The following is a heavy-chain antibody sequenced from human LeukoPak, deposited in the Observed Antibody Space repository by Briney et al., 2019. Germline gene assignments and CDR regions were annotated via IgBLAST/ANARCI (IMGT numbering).Heavy chain of an antibody. CDR1: GFSFSSHL. J-gene: IGHJ4*02. Sequence: GGSLRLSCAASGFSFSSHLMYWVRQAPGKGLVCVSRISTDGTSTNYADSVKGRFTISRDNAKNSLYLQMNSLRAEDTALYYCARDHYYDSSGSFDYWGQGTLVTVSS. D-gene: IGHD3-22*01. CDR2: ISTDGTST. CDR3: ARDHYYDSSGSFDY. V-gene: IGHV3-74*01.